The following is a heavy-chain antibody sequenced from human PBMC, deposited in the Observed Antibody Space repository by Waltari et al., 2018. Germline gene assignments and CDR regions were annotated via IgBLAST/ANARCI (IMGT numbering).Heavy chain of an antibody. CDR3: ARAEVTGAGHFDY. J-gene: IGHJ4*02. CDR2: IDWDDDK. Sequence: QVTLKESGPALVKPTQTLTLTCTFSGFSLSTSGMRVSWIRQPPGKALEWLERIDWDDDKFYSTSLKPRLTISKDTSKNQLGLTMTNMDPVDTSTYYCARAEVTGAGHFDYWGQGTLVTVSS. D-gene: IGHD3-10*01. CDR1: GFSLSTSGMR. V-gene: IGHV2-70*04.